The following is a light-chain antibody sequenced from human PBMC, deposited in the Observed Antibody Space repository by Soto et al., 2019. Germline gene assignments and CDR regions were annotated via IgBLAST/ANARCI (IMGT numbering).Light chain of an antibody. Sequence: DIQMTQSPSSLSASVGDRVTITCRASQSLSSYLNWYQQKPGKATKLLIYAASSLQSGVPSRFSGSGSGTDFTLTISSLQHEDFATYYCNPSYRTPPWTFGKGTKVEIK. CDR1: QSLSSY. V-gene: IGKV1-39*01. CDR3: NPSYRTPPWT. CDR2: AAS. J-gene: IGKJ1*01.